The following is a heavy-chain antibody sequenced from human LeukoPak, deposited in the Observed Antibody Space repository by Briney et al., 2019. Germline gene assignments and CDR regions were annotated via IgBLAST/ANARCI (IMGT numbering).Heavy chain of an antibody. Sequence: ASVKVSCKVSGYTFTDYYMHWVQQAPGKGLEWMGLVDPEDGETIYAEKFQGRVTITADTSTDTAYMELSGLTSDDTAIYFCARGRTIVATILVRDYWGQGALVTVSS. CDR1: GYTFTDYY. CDR3: ARGRTIVATILVRDY. CDR2: VDPEDGET. J-gene: IGHJ4*02. D-gene: IGHD5-12*01. V-gene: IGHV1-69-2*01.